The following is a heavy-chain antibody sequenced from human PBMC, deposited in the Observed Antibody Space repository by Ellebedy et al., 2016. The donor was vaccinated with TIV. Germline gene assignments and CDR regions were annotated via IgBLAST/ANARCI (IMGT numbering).Heavy chain of an antibody. CDR2: IYPGDSDT. Sequence: GESLKISCQTSGYTFPNLWIAWVRQQPGKGLEWVGIIYPGDSDTKYSPSFEGRVSISSDKSTGSAYLQWSGLKASDTAVYYCARLRDALADELDYWGQGTPVTVSS. CDR1: GYTFPNLW. V-gene: IGHV5-51*01. J-gene: IGHJ4*02. CDR3: ARLRDALADELDY. D-gene: IGHD6-19*01.